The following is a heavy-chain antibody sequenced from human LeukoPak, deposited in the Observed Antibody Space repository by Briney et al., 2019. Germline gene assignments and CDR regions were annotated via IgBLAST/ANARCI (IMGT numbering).Heavy chain of an antibody. CDR1: VGTFSSYA. D-gene: IGHD6-13*01. J-gene: IGHJ5*02. CDR3: AREVAAAGTRPWFDP. CDR2: IIPILGIA. V-gene: IGHV1-69*04. Sequence: SVKVSCKASVGTFSSYAISWVRQAPGQGLEWMGRIIPILGIANYAQKFQGRVTITADKSTRTAYMELSSLRSEDTAVYYCAREVAAAGTRPWFDPWGQGTLVTVSS.